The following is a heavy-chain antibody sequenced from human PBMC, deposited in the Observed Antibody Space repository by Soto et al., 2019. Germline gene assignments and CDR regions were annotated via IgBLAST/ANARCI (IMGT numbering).Heavy chain of an antibody. V-gene: IGHV4-39*01. D-gene: IGHD2-2*01. CDR2: IYYSGST. CDR1: GGSISSSSYY. Sequence: SETLSLTCTVSGGSISSSSYYWGWIRQPPGKGLEWIGSIYYSGSTYYNPSLKSRVTISVDTSKNQFSLKLSSVTAADTAVYYCVRHYPAASYYHYYYMAVWGKGTTVTVSS. J-gene: IGHJ6*03. CDR3: VRHYPAASYYHYYYMAV.